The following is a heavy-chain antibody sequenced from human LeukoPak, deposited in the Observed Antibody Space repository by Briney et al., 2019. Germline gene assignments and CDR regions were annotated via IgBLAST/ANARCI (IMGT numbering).Heavy chain of an antibody. CDR1: GYSFTSYW. D-gene: IGHD2-2*01. J-gene: IGHJ4*02. CDR2: ICPGDSEI. CDR3: ARAGSTWDNFDS. Sequence: GESLKISCKGFGYSFTSYWIGWVRQMPGKGLEWMGIICPGDSEIRYSPSFQGQVTLSADKSISAAYLQWSSLKASDTAIYYCARAGSTWDNFDSWGQGTLVTVSS. V-gene: IGHV5-51*01.